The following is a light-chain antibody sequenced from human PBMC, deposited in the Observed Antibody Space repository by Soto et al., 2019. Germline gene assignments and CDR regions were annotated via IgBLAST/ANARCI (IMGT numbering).Light chain of an antibody. CDR2: KAS. CDR3: QQYNSQWT. V-gene: IGKV1-5*03. Sequence: DIQMTQSPSTLSASVGDRVTITCRASQSISSWLAWYQPKPGRAPKLLIYKASSLESGVPSRFSGSGSGTEFTLTISSLQPDDFATYYCQQYNSQWTFGQGTKVEFK. J-gene: IGKJ1*01. CDR1: QSISSW.